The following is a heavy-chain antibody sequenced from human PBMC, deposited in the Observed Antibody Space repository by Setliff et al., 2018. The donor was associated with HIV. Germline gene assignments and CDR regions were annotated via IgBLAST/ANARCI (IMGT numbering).Heavy chain of an antibody. CDR3: ARGPNVRGFDY. J-gene: IGHJ4*02. CDR2: INHSGST. CDR1: GGSFSGYY. D-gene: IGHD1-1*01. V-gene: IGHV4-34*01. Sequence: PPETLSLTCAVYGGSFSGYYWSWIRQPPGKGLEWIGEINHSGSTNYNPSLKSRVTISVDTSKNQFSLKLSSVTAADTAVYYCARGPNVRGFDYWGQGTLVTVSS.